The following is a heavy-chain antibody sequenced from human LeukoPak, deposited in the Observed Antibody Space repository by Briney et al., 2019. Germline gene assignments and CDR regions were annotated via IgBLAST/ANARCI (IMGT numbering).Heavy chain of an antibody. D-gene: IGHD6-13*01. CDR2: IYTSGST. CDR1: GGSISSGSYY. Sequence: SQTLSLTCTVSGGSISSGSYYWSWIRQPAGKGLEWIERIYTSGSTNYNPSLKSRVTISVDTSKNQFSLKLSSVTAADTAVYYCARDIAAAGTFDYWGQGTLVTVSS. V-gene: IGHV4-61*02. J-gene: IGHJ4*02. CDR3: ARDIAAAGTFDY.